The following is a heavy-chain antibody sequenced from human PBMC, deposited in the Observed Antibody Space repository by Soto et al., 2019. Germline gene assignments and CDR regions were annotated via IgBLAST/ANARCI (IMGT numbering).Heavy chain of an antibody. Sequence: GGSLRLSCAASGFTFSSYAMSWVRQAPGKGLEWVSAISGSGGSTYYADTVKGRFTISRGDSENTLYLQMSSLRAEDTAVYYCAKKKYCPSTTCFDYWGQGTQVTVSS. V-gene: IGHV3-23*01. CDR2: ISGSGGST. J-gene: IGHJ4*02. CDR1: GFTFSSYA. D-gene: IGHD2-2*01. CDR3: AKKKYCPSTTCFDY.